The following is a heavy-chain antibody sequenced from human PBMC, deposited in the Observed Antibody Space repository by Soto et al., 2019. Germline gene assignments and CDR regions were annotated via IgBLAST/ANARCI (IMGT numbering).Heavy chain of an antibody. CDR1: GFTFSSYA. Sequence: QVQLVESGGGVVQPGRSLRLSCAASGFTFSSYAMHWVRQAPGKGLEWVAVISYDGSNKYYADSVKGRFTISRDNSKNTLYLQMTSLRAEDTAVYYCARDLHYDILTGQDYWGQGTLVTVSS. CDR3: ARDLHYDILTGQDY. D-gene: IGHD3-9*01. CDR2: ISYDGSNK. J-gene: IGHJ4*02. V-gene: IGHV3-30-3*01.